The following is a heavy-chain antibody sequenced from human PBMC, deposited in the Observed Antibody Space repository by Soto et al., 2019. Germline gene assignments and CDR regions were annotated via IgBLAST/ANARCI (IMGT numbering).Heavy chain of an antibody. CDR2: IYPGDSDT. J-gene: IGHJ6*02. Sequence: ESLKISCKGSGYSFTSYWIGWVRQMPGKGLEWMGIIYPGDSDTRYSPSFQGQVTISAGKSISTAYLQWSSLKASDTAMYYCARHGDDSSGWYWGGMDVWGQGTTVTVSS. D-gene: IGHD6-19*01. V-gene: IGHV5-51*01. CDR1: GYSFTSYW. CDR3: ARHGDDSSGWYWGGMDV.